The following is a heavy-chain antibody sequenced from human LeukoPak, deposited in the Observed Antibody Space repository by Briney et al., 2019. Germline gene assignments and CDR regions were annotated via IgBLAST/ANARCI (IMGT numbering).Heavy chain of an antibody. D-gene: IGHD3-10*01. CDR2: INHSGST. CDR3: ARHKGVDYYGSGSYYSRRNWFDP. J-gene: IGHJ5*02. V-gene: IGHV4-34*01. Sequence: SETLSLTCAVYGGSFSGYYWSWIRQPPGKGLEWIGEINHSGSTNYNPSLKSRVTISVDTSKNQFSLKLSSVTAADTAVYYCARHKGVDYYGSGSYYSRRNWFDPWGQGTLVTVSS. CDR1: GGSFSGYY.